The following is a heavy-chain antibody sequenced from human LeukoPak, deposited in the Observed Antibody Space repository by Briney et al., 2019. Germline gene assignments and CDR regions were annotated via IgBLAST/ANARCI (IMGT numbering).Heavy chain of an antibody. CDR3: ARHAGEAYYYYYGMDV. CDR2: IYYSGST. D-gene: IGHD3-16*01. Sequence: SETLSLTCTVSGDSISSFYWSWIRQPPGKGLEWIGSIYYSGSTYYNPSLKSRVTISVDTSKNQFSLKLSSVTAADTAVYYCARHAGEAYYYYYGMDVWGQGTTVTVSS. CDR1: GDSISSFY. J-gene: IGHJ6*02. V-gene: IGHV4-59*05.